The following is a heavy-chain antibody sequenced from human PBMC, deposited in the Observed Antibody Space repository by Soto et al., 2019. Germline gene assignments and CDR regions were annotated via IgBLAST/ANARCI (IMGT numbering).Heavy chain of an antibody. CDR3: ARDQIEAVAGMTWSTIDY. D-gene: IGHD6-19*01. CDR1: GFTFSSYG. CDR2: IWYDGSNK. J-gene: IGHJ4*02. V-gene: IGHV3-33*01. Sequence: GGSLRLSCAASGFTFSSYGMHWVHQAPGKGLEWVAVIWYDGSNKYYADSVKGRFTISRDNSKNTLYLQMNSLRAEDTAVYYCARDQIEAVAGMTWSTIDYWGQGTLVTVSS.